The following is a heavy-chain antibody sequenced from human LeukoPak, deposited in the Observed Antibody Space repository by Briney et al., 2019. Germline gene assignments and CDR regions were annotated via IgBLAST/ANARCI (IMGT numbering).Heavy chain of an antibody. CDR3: ARGLGYCTSTTCLLPFDY. V-gene: IGHV3-53*01. CDR1: GFTVSTYY. Sequence: GGSLRLSCAASGFTVSTYYMTWVRQAPGKGLECVSVIYSGGSTYYADSVKGRFTVSRDNSKNTLYLQMNSLRAEDTAMYYCARGLGYCTSTTCLLPFDYWGQRTLVTVSS. CDR2: IYSGGST. J-gene: IGHJ4*02. D-gene: IGHD2-2*01.